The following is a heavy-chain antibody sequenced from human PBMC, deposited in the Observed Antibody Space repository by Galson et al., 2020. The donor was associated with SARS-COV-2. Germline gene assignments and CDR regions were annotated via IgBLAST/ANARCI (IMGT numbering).Heavy chain of an antibody. J-gene: IGHJ5*02. CDR1: GYTLTELS. D-gene: IGHD2-8*01. V-gene: IGHV1-24*01. Sequence: ASVKVSCKVSGYTLTELSMHWVRQAPGKGLEWMGGFDPEDGETIYAQKFQGRVTMTEDTSTDTAYMELSSLRSEDTAVYYCATSTPHCTNGVCYPNWFDPWGQGTLVTVSS. CDR3: ATSTPHCTNGVCYPNWFDP. CDR2: FDPEDGET.